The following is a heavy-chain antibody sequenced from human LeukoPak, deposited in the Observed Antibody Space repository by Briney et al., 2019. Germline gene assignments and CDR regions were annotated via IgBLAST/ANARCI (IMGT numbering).Heavy chain of an antibody. J-gene: IGHJ4*02. CDR2: ISGSGGST. CDR1: GFTFSSYA. D-gene: IGHD6-19*01. V-gene: IGHV3-23*01. Sequence: AGGSLRLSCAASGFTFSSYAMSWVRQAPGKGLEWVSAISGSGGSTYYADSVKGRFTISRDNSKNTLYLRMNSLRAEGTAVYYCAKERSSGWNTVFDYWGQGTLVTVSS. CDR3: AKERSSGWNTVFDY.